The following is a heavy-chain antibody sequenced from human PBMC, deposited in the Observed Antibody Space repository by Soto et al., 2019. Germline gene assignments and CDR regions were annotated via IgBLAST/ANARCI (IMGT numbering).Heavy chain of an antibody. D-gene: IGHD1-26*01. Sequence: AAENVSCKTSGGTFSPYGIIGVAPAPRRGLEWMGGIIPVFGTANYAQNFQGTVTITAGRSTSTTYMQLTRLPYADTAIYYCARDRKTYSGSSNDFNFWGQGTLVTVSS. CDR1: GGTFSPYG. J-gene: IGHJ4*02. V-gene: IGHV1-69*06. CDR2: IIPVFGTA. CDR3: ARDRKTYSGSSNDFNF.